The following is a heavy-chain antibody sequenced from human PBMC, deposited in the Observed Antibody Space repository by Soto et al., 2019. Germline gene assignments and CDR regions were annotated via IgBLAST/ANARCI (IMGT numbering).Heavy chain of an antibody. CDR3: AREGDYYYYMDV. CDR2: MNPNSGKT. Sequence: GASVKVSCKASGYTFTSYGINWVRQATGQGLEWMGWMNPNSGKTGYAQKFQGRVTMTRNTSISTAYMELSSLRSEDTAVYYCAREGDYYYYMDVWGKGTTVSVSS. J-gene: IGHJ6*03. V-gene: IGHV1-8*01. D-gene: IGHD3-16*01. CDR1: GYTFTSYG.